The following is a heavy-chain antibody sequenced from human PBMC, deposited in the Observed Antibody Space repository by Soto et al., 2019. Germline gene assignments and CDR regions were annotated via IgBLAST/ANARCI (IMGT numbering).Heavy chain of an antibody. Sequence: ASVKVSCKASGYTFTSYGISWVRQAPGQGLEWMGWISAYNGNTNYAQKLQGRVTMTTDTSTSTAYMELRSLRSDDTAEYYCAKEPEIAVYFQHWGQGTLVTVSS. D-gene: IGHD6-19*01. CDR2: ISAYNGNT. V-gene: IGHV1-18*01. CDR1: GYTFTSYG. CDR3: AKEPEIAVYFQH. J-gene: IGHJ1*01.